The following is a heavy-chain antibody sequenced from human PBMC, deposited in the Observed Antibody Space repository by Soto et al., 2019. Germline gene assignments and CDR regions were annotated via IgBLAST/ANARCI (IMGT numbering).Heavy chain of an antibody. Sequence: ASVKVSCKASGYTFTSYAMHWVRQAPGQRLEWMGWINAGNGNTKYSQKFQSRVTITRDTSASTAYMELSSLRSEDTAVYYCARVAYSSSWSRTYYFDYWGQGTLVTVSS. J-gene: IGHJ4*02. CDR3: ARVAYSSSWSRTYYFDY. CDR1: GYTFTSYA. V-gene: IGHV1-3*01. D-gene: IGHD6-13*01. CDR2: INAGNGNT.